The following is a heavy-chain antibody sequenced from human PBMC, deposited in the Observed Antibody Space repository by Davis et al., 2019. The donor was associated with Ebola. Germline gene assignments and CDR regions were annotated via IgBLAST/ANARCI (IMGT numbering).Heavy chain of an antibody. D-gene: IGHD3-10*01. CDR1: DFNVSSNY. V-gene: IGHV3-66*04. CDR3: ARPQFGYWFFDL. CDR2: IYSGGKT. Sequence: GESLKISCAASDFNVSSNYMTWVRQAPGKGLEWVSVIYSGGKTDYADSVKGRFTISRDNPKNTVSLQMNSLRVEDTAVYYCARPQFGYWFFDLWGRGTLVTVSS. J-gene: IGHJ2*01.